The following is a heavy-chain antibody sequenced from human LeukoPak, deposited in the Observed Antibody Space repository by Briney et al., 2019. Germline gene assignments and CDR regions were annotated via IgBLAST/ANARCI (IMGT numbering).Heavy chain of an antibody. J-gene: IGHJ3*02. CDR1: GFTFSDYY. CDR3: ARDCGGDCYLADSDAFDI. V-gene: IGHV3-11*01. Sequence: GGSLRLSCAASGFTFSDYYMSWIRQAPGKGLEWVSYISSSGSTIYYADSVKGRFTISRDNAKNSLYLQMNSLRAEGTAVYYCARDCGGDCYLADSDAFDIWGQGTMVTVSS. CDR2: ISSSGSTI. D-gene: IGHD2-21*02.